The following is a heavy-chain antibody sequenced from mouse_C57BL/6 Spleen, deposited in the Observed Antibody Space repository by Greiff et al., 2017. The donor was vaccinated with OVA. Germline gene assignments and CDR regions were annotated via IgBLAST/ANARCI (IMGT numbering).Heavy chain of an antibody. CDR1: GYAFTNYL. V-gene: IGHV1-54*01. Sequence: QVQLQQSGAELVRPGTSVKVSCKASGYAFTNYLIEWVKQRPGQGLEWIGVINPGSGGTNYNEKFKGKATLTADKSSSTAYMQLSSLTSEDSAVYFCARKTPIYDSCFDSWGQGTTLTVSS. CDR3: ARKTPIYDSCFDS. D-gene: IGHD2-3*01. J-gene: IGHJ2*01. CDR2: INPGSGGT.